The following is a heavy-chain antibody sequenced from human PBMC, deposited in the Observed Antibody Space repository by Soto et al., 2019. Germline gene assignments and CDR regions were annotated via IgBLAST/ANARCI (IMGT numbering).Heavy chain of an antibody. D-gene: IGHD6-19*01. Sequence: GGSLRLSCAASGFTFSSYGMHWVRQAPGKGLEWVAVISYDGSNKYYADSVKGRFTISRDNSKNTLYLQMNSLRAEDTAVYYCAKGRGWSYVDYWGQGTLVTVSS. CDR3: AKGRGWSYVDY. J-gene: IGHJ4*02. CDR1: GFTFSSYG. V-gene: IGHV3-30*18. CDR2: ISYDGSNK.